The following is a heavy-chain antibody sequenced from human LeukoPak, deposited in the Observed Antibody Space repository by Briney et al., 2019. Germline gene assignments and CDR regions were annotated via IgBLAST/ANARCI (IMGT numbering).Heavy chain of an antibody. Sequence: SETLSLTCTVSGGSITGHYWSWIRQPPGKGLEWIAYIHYTGSTNYHPSLNSRITMSVDTPNNQFSLRLTSVTATDTAVYYCARLHALGAEEFDPWGQGALVTVSS. CDR3: ARLHALGAEEFDP. CDR2: IHYTGST. V-gene: IGHV4-59*11. D-gene: IGHD3-16*01. J-gene: IGHJ5*02. CDR1: GGSITGHY.